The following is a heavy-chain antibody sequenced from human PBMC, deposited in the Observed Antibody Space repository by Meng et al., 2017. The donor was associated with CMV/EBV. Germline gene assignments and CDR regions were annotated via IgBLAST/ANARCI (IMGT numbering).Heavy chain of an antibody. J-gene: IGHJ5*02. CDR3: ARGGYYDFWSGIPNWFDH. Sequence: GGSLRLSCAASGFTFSSYEMNWVRQAPGKGLEWVSYISSSGSTIYYADSVKGRFTISRDNDKNSLYLQMNSLRAEDTAVYYCARGGYYDFWSGIPNWFDHWGQGTLVTVSS. CDR1: GFTFSSYE. V-gene: IGHV3-48*03. D-gene: IGHD3-3*01. CDR2: ISSSGSTI.